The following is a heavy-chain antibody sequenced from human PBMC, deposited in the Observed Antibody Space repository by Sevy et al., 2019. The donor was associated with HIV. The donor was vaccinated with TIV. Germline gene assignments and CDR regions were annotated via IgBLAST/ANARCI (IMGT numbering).Heavy chain of an antibody. CDR3: ARGKGSSWYWFDY. V-gene: IGHV1-69*06. Sequence: ASVKVSCKASGGTFSSYAISWVRQAPGQGLEWMGGIIPIFGTANYAQKFQGRVTITADKSTSTAYMELSSLRSEDTVAYYCARGKGSSWYWFDYWGQGTLVTVSS. CDR1: GGTFSSYA. D-gene: IGHD6-13*01. J-gene: IGHJ4*02. CDR2: IIPIFGTA.